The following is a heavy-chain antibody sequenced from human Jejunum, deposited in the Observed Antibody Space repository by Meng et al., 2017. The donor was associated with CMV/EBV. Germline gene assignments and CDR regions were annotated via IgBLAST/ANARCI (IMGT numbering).Heavy chain of an antibody. J-gene: IGHJ6*02. Sequence: FSSYAMHWVRQAPGKGLEWVAFIRFAGTNNYLVDSVKGRFTISRDNSKNMLFLQMNSLRAEDTAVYYCAKDKIPVSPYYYGMDVWGQGTTVTVSS. CDR3: AKDKIPVSPYYYGMDV. D-gene: IGHD4-11*01. CDR2: IRFAGTNN. CDR1: FSSYA. V-gene: IGHV3-30*02.